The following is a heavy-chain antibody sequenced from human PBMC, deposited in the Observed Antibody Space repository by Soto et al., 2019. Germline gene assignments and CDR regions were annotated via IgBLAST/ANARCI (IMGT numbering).Heavy chain of an antibody. J-gene: IGHJ4*02. CDR1: GDSVSRNSAA. D-gene: IGHD6-13*01. V-gene: IGHV6-1*01. CDR3: AREEGTIPGGTKVGLDY. Sequence: QVQLQLSGPGLVQPSQTLSLTCDISGDSVSRNSAAWNWIRQPPSRGLEWLGRTYYRSKWFTDYAVSVKSRININPDTSKNQFSLQLNSVTSEDTAVYYCAREEGTIPGGTKVGLDYWGQGTLVTVSS. CDR2: TYYRSKWFT.